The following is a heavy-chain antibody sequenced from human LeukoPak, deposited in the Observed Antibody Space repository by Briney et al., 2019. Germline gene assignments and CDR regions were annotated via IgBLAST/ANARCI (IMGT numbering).Heavy chain of an antibody. D-gene: IGHD3-3*01. CDR3: ARDRGFWSGYYPR. CDR2: IKQDGSEK. Sequence: GGSLRLSCAASGFTFSSYWMSWVRQAPGKGLEWVDNIKQDGSEKYYVDSVKGRFTISRDNAKNSLYLQMNSLRAEDTAVYYCARDRGFWSGYYPRWGQGTLVTVSS. V-gene: IGHV3-7*01. CDR1: GFTFSSYW. J-gene: IGHJ4*02.